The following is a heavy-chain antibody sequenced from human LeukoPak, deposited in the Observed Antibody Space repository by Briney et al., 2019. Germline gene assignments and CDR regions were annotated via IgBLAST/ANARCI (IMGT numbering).Heavy chain of an antibody. D-gene: IGHD2-2*01. CDR3: ARGRFVVVPAAIFAYYYYYMDV. CDR1: GYSISSGYY. V-gene: IGHV4-38-2*02. CDR2: IYHSGST. J-gene: IGHJ6*03. Sequence: PSETLSLTCTVSGYSISSGYYWGWIRQLPGKGLEWIGSIYHSGSTYYNPSLKSRVTISVDTSKNQFSLKLSSVTAADTAVYYCARGRFVVVPAAIFAYYYYYMDVWGKGTTVTVSS.